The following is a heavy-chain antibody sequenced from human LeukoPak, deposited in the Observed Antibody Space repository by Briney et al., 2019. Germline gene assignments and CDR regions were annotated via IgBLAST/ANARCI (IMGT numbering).Heavy chain of an antibody. V-gene: IGHV1-69*13. J-gene: IGHJ4*02. D-gene: IGHD2-2*01. Sequence: AASVKVSFTASGGTFSIYAISWVRQAPGQGLEWMGGIIPIFGTANYAQKFQGRVTITADESTSTAYMELSSLRSEDTAVYYCAREVYCSSTSCDPDYWGQGTLVTVSS. CDR2: IIPIFGTA. CDR1: GGTFSIYA. CDR3: AREVYCSSTSCDPDY.